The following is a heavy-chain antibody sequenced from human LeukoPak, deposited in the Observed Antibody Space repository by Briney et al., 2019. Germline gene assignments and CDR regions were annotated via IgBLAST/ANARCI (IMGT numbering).Heavy chain of an antibody. CDR1: GGSISSSSYY. CDR3: ARHLEVGALYFDY. J-gene: IGHJ4*02. D-gene: IGHD1-26*01. V-gene: IGHV4-39*01. CDR2: IYYSGST. Sequence: SETLSLTCTVSGGSISSSSYYWGWIRQPPGKGLEWIGSIYYSGSTYYNPSLKSRVTISVDTSKNQFSLKLSSVTAADTAVYYCARHLEVGALYFDYWGQRTLVTVSS.